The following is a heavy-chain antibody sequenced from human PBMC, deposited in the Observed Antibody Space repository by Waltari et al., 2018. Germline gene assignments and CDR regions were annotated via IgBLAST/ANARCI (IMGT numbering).Heavy chain of an antibody. J-gene: IGHJ4*02. V-gene: IGHV4-34*01. CDR2: INHSGST. D-gene: IGHD3-10*01. Sequence: QVQLQQWGAGLLKPSETLSLTCAVYGGSFSGYYWSWIRQPPGKGLEWIGEINHSGSTNYNPSLKSRVTISVDTSKNQFPLKLSSVTAADTAVYYCARGNVLLWFGTTFDYWGQGTLVTVSS. CDR3: ARGNVLLWFGTTFDY. CDR1: GGSFSGYY.